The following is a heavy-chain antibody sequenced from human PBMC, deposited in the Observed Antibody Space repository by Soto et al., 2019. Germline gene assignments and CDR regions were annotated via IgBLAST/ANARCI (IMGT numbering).Heavy chain of an antibody. CDR1: GFTFTSYA. J-gene: IGHJ4*02. D-gene: IGHD6-6*01. CDR3: AKDLRNIGARPWFKCFDD. CDR2: MTSSGSGT. V-gene: IGHV3-23*01. Sequence: EVQMLESGGGLVQPGGSLRPSCEVSGFTFTSYAMNWVRQAPGKGLEWVAGMTSSGSGTFYADSVKGRFTISRDNFRNTLYLELSTVREDDTAVYFCAKDLRNIGARPWFKCFDDWGQGTLVTVSS.